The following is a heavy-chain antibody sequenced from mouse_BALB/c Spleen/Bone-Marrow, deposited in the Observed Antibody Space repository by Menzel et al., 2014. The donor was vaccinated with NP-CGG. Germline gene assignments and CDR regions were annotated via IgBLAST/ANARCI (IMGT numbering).Heavy chain of an antibody. CDR2: INPSTGYT. Sequence: QVQLQQSGAELAKPGASVKMSCKVSGYTFTSYWMHWVKQRPGQGLEWIGYINPSTGYTEYNQKFKDKATLTADKSSSTAYMQLSSLTSEDSAVYFCARGRFAYWGQGTLVTVSA. V-gene: IGHV1-7*01. CDR3: ARGRFAY. J-gene: IGHJ3*01. CDR1: GYTFTSYW.